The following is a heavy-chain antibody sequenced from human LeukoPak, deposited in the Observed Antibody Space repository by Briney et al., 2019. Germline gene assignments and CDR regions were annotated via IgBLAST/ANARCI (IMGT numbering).Heavy chain of an antibody. D-gene: IGHD3-10*01. CDR3: TGNYYGSGSYADFDG. CDR2: TRSKANSYAP. CDR1: RFTFSGSA. V-gene: IGHV3-73*01. J-gene: IGHJ4*02. Sequence: TGGSLTLSCAASRFTFSGSAMQWVRPAYGEGREWVGRTRSKANSYAPAYAASVKGRLTISRDDSKKTACLQMDSLKTDDTAVYYCTGNYYGSGSYADFDGGGQATLVTASS.